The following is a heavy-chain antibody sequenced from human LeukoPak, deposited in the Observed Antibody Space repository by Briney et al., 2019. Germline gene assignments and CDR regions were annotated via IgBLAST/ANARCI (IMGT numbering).Heavy chain of an antibody. CDR1: GRSISSYY. Sequence: SETLSLTCTVSGRSISSYYWSWIRQPPGKGLEWIGCIYYSGSTNYNPSLKSRVTISVDTSKNQFSLKLNSVTAADTAVYYCARMCSGTSYYVDYWGQGTLVTVSS. D-gene: IGHD1-26*01. V-gene: IGHV4-59*01. CDR2: IYYSGST. J-gene: IGHJ4*02. CDR3: ARMCSGTSYYVDY.